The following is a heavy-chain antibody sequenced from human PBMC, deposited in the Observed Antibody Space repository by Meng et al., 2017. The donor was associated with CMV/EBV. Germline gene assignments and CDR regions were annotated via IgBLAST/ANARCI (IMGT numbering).Heavy chain of an antibody. D-gene: IGHD5/OR15-5a*01. V-gene: IGHV3-73*01. CDR2: IRSKANSYAT. Sequence: GGSLRLSCAASGFTFSGSAMHWVRQASGKGLEWVGRIRSKANSYATAYAASVKGGFTISRDDSKNTAYLQMNSLKTEDTAVYYCTRRLMSRGGLIDYWGQGTLVTVSS. CDR3: TRRLMSRGGLIDY. CDR1: GFTFSGSA. J-gene: IGHJ4*02.